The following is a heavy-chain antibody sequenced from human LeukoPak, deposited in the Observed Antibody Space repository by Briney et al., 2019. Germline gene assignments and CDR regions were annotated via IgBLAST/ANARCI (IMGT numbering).Heavy chain of an antibody. CDR1: GYTFTGYY. J-gene: IGHJ4*02. D-gene: IGHD1-26*01. Sequence: ASVKVSCKASGYTFTGYYMHWVRQPPAQGLGWVGWINPNSGGTNYAQKFQGRVTMTRDTSISTAYMELSWLRSDDTAVYYCVPSKWELLLGAYWGQGTLGTVSS. CDR3: VPSKWELLLGAY. CDR2: INPNSGGT. V-gene: IGHV1-2*02.